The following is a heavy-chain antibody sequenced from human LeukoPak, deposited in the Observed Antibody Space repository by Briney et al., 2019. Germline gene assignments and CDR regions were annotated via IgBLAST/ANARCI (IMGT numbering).Heavy chain of an antibody. Sequence: PGGSLRLSCVASGFTFSTYAMSWVRQAPGQGLEWVSVISGSGVTTYYADSVKGRFSISRANSKNTLWLQMSSLRAEDTAVYFRTKSPFSGSYRFEDWGQGTLVTVSS. V-gene: IGHV3-23*01. CDR2: ISGSGVTT. CDR3: TKSPFSGSYRFED. J-gene: IGHJ4*02. D-gene: IGHD1-26*01. CDR1: GFTFSTYA.